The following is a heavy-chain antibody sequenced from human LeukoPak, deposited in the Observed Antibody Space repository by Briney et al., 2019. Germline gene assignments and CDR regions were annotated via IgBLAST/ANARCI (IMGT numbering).Heavy chain of an antibody. V-gene: IGHV4-31*03. CDR2: IYYSGST. CDR3: ARSSPPDSSGYYLAYNWLDS. D-gene: IGHD3-22*01. Sequence: SETLSLTCTVSGVSISSGGYYWSWIRQHPGKGLEWIGYIYYSGSTYYNPSLKSRVTISVDTSKNQFSLKLSSVTAADTAVYYCARSSPPDSSGYYLAYNWLDSWGQGTLVTVSS. J-gene: IGHJ5*01. CDR1: GVSISSGGYY.